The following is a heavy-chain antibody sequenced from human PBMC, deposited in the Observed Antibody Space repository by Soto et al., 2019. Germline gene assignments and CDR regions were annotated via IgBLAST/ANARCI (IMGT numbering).Heavy chain of an antibody. Sequence: SETLSLTCTVSGGSISSYYWSWIRQPPGKGLDWIGCIYYSGSSNYNPSLKSRVTISVDTSKNQFSLKLSSVTAADTAVYYCARWLRPYYFDYWGQGTLVTVSS. CDR2: IYYSGSS. CDR3: ARWLRPYYFDY. CDR1: GGSISSYY. J-gene: IGHJ4*02. D-gene: IGHD5-12*01. V-gene: IGHV4-59*01.